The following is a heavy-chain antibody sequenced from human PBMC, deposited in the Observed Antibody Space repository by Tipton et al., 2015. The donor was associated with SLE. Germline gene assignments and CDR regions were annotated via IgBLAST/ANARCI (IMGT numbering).Heavy chain of an antibody. J-gene: IGHJ6*02. Sequence: PGLVKPSETLSLTCTVSGGSISGHYWSWIRQPPGKGLEWIGYVSYSGNTNYNPSLKSRVTMSVDTSKNQFSLRLTSMTAADTAVYYCTRGFDYGSGSPDHYYGMDVWGQGTTVTVSS. D-gene: IGHD3-10*01. V-gene: IGHV4-59*11. CDR1: GGSISGHY. CDR2: VSYSGNT. CDR3: TRGFDYGSGSPDHYYGMDV.